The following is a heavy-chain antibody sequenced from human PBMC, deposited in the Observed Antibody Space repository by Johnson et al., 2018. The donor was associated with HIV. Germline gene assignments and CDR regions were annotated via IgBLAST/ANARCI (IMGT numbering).Heavy chain of an antibody. CDR3: ARVSLAYSYGYDAFDI. D-gene: IGHD5-18*01. CDR2: IKQDGSEK. V-gene: IGHV3-7*01. J-gene: IGHJ3*02. Sequence: VQLVESGGGLVQPGRSLRLSCAASGFTFDDYAMHWVRQAPGKGLEWVANIKQDGSEKYYVDSVKGRFTISRDNAKNTLFLQMNSLRPKDTAVYFCARVSLAYSYGYDAFDIWGQGTMVTVSS. CDR1: GFTFDDYA.